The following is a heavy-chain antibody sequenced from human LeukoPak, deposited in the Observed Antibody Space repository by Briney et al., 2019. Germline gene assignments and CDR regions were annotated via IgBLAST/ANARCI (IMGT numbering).Heavy chain of an antibody. Sequence: GGSLRLSCAASGFTVSSNYMSWVRQAPGKGLEGVSVIYSGGSTHYADSVKGRFTISRDNSKNTLYLQMNSLRAEDTAVYYCARDGRGYSHGYYFDYWGQGTLVTVSS. V-gene: IGHV3-53*01. J-gene: IGHJ4*02. CDR3: ARDGRGYSHGYYFDY. D-gene: IGHD5-18*01. CDR2: IYSGGST. CDR1: GFTVSSNY.